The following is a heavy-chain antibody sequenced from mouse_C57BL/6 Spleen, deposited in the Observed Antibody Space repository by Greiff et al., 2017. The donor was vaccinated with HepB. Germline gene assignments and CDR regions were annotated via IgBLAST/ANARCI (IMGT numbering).Heavy chain of an antibody. Sequence: QVQLQQPGTELVKPGASVKLSCKASGYTFTSYWMHWVKQRPGQGLEWIGNINPSNGGTNYNEKFKSKATLTVDKSSSTAYMPLSSLTSEDSAVYYCARLDYDYALIDYWGQGTTLTVSS. V-gene: IGHV1-53*01. CDR2: INPSNGGT. CDR1: GYTFTSYW. D-gene: IGHD2-4*01. CDR3: ARLDYDYALIDY. J-gene: IGHJ2*01.